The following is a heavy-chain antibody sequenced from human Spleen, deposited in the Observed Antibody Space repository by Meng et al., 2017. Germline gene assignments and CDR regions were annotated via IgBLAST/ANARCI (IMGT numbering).Heavy chain of an antibody. CDR1: GYTYTDYQ. D-gene: IGHD6-19*01. J-gene: IGHJ4*02. V-gene: IGHV1-18*01. CDR3: VKHSSDWSLDS. Sequence: QVQLVQSGAEVKKPGDSVKVSCKASGYTYTDYQTDWVRQAPGQGLEWMGWIHPSGHPTYAQKFQGRVTMTIDTSTTTASMELRSLRSDDSALYYCVKHSSDWSLDSWGQGTLVTVSS. CDR2: IHPSGHP.